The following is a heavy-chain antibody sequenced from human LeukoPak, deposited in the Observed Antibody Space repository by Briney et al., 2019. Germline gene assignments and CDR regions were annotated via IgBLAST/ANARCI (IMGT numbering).Heavy chain of an antibody. CDR2: ISYDGSNK. V-gene: IGHV3-30-3*01. CDR1: GFTFSSYA. CDR3: ARDIINSEYYGMDV. Sequence: GGSLRLSCAGSGFTFSSYAMHWVRQAPGKGLEWVAVISYDGSNKYYADSVKGRFTISRDNSKKTLYLQMNSLRAEDTAVYYCARDIINSEYYGMDVWGQGTTVTVSS. J-gene: IGHJ6*02. D-gene: IGHD2-21*01.